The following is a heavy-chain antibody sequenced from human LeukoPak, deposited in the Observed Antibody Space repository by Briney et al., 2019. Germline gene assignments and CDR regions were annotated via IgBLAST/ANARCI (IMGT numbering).Heavy chain of an antibody. CDR2: INPNSGGT. CDR1: GYTFTGYY. CDR3: ARGGYSYGLD. Sequence: GASEKVSGKASGYTFTGYYMHWVRQAPGQGLEWMGWINPNSGGTNYAQKFQGRVTMTRDTSISAAYMELSRLRSDDTAVYYCARGGYSYGLDWGQGTLVTVSS. J-gene: IGHJ4*02. D-gene: IGHD5-18*01. V-gene: IGHV1-2*02.